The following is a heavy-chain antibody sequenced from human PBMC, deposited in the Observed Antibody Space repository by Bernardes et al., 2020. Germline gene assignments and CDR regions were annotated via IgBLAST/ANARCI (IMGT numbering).Heavy chain of an antibody. D-gene: IGHD6-13*01. J-gene: IGHJ5*02. CDR3: AKGGSSWPNWFDP. Sequence: GGSLRLSCAASGFIVSSNFMSWVRQAPGKGLEWVSVIYSGGDTYYADSVKGRFTISRDKSKNTLYLQMNSLRAEDTAVYYCAKGGSSWPNWFDPWGQGTLVTVSS. V-gene: IGHV3-53*01. CDR2: IYSGGDT. CDR1: GFIVSSNF.